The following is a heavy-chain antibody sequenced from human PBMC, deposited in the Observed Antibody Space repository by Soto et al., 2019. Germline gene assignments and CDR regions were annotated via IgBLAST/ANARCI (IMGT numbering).Heavy chain of an antibody. D-gene: IGHD3-10*01. CDR3: AKPPNYNWNDS. CDR2: VSVSGGST. V-gene: IGHV3-23*01. Sequence: EVQLLESGGGLVQPGGSLRLSCAASGFTFSSYAMSWVRQAPGKGLEWISAVSVSGGSTYYADSVKSQFTISRDNSKETLYLQMNNLRAEDTAVYYCAKPPNYNWNDSWGEVTLVTVSS. J-gene: IGHJ5*01. CDR1: GFTFSSYA.